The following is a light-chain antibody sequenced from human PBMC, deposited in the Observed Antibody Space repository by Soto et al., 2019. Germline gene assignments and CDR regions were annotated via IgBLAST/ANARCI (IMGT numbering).Light chain of an antibody. V-gene: IGKV3-11*01. CDR3: QQRSNWPT. Sequence: EIVLTQSPATVSLSPGERATLSCRASQSVSSYLAWYQQKPGQAPRLLIYDASNRATGIPARFSGSGSGTDFTLTISSLEPEDFAVYYCQQRSNWPTFGQGTKV. J-gene: IGKJ1*01. CDR1: QSVSSY. CDR2: DAS.